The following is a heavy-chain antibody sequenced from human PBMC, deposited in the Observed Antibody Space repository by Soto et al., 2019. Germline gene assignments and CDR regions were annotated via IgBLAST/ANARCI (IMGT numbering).Heavy chain of an antibody. J-gene: IGHJ6*02. CDR1: CGTFSGYY. Sequence: SETQSLTCAVYCGTFSGYYWSWIRQPPGKGLEWIGEINHSGSTNYNPSLKSRVTISVDTSKNQFSLKLSSVTAADTAVYYCARGGSSTSLRVYYYYGMDVWGQGTTVTVSS. D-gene: IGHD2-2*01. CDR2: INHSGST. V-gene: IGHV4-34*01. CDR3: ARGGSSTSLRVYYYYGMDV.